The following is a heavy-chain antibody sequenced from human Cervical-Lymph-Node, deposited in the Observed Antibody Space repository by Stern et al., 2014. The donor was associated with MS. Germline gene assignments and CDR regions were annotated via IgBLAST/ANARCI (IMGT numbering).Heavy chain of an antibody. Sequence: VQLVQSGAEVKKPGSSVKVSCKSSGGTLNNYAITWVLQAPGQRLEWMGGFIPMFRTTNHAQKFQGRITITADDSTSTAYMELNNLKSADTAVYYCARAVKTEFDHWGQGTLVTVSS. CDR1: GGTLNNYA. V-gene: IGHV1-69*01. J-gene: IGHJ4*02. CDR3: ARAVKTEFDH. D-gene: IGHD1-1*01. CDR2: FIPMFRTT.